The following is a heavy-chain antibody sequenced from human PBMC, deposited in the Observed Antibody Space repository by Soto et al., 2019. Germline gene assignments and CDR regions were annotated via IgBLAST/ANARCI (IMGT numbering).Heavy chain of an antibody. CDR3: ARDVHDYGDYVFDY. Sequence: ASVKVSCKASGYTFTSYGISWVRQAPGQGLEWMGWISAYNGNTNYAQKLQGRVIMTTDTSTSTAYMELRSLRSDDTAVYYCARDVHDYGDYVFDYWGQGTLVTVSS. D-gene: IGHD4-17*01. CDR2: ISAYNGNT. CDR1: GYTFTSYG. J-gene: IGHJ4*02. V-gene: IGHV1-18*04.